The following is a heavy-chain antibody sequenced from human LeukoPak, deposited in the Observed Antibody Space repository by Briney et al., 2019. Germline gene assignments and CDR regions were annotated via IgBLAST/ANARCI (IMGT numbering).Heavy chain of an antibody. D-gene: IGHD1-26*01. Sequence: GGSLRLSCAASGFTFSSYGMHWVRQAPGKGLEWVAVISYDGSNKYYADSVKGRFTISRDNSKNTLYLQMNSLRAEDTAVYYCAGGYSYYYGMDVWGQGTTVTVSS. V-gene: IGHV3-30*03. CDR1: GFTFSSYG. CDR2: ISYDGSNK. J-gene: IGHJ6*02. CDR3: AGGYSYYYGMDV.